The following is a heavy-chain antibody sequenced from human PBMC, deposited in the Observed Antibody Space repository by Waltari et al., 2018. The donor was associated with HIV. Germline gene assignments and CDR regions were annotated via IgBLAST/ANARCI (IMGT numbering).Heavy chain of an antibody. CDR2: IYHSGST. D-gene: IGHD3-22*01. V-gene: IGHV4-4*02. CDR3: AGSRSSGSSVYYGMDV. Sequence: QVQLQESGPGLVKPSGTLSLTCAVSGGSITSSNWWSWVRQPPGKGLEWIGEIYHSGSTNNNPSRKSRVTISLDKSKNQCCLKLGSVTAADTALYYCAGSRSSGSSVYYGMDVWGQGTTVTVSS. CDR1: GGSITSSNW. J-gene: IGHJ6*02.